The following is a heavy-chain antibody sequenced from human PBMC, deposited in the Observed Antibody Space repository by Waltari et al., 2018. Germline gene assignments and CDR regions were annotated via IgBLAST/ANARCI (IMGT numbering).Heavy chain of an antibody. D-gene: IGHD3-22*01. CDR3: AKGPDSSGYYSNWFDP. J-gene: IGHJ5*02. CDR2: IWSDETNK. Sequence: QVQLVESGGGVVQPGGSLRLSCAASGFPFSSHGILWVRQATGKGLEWVAFIWSDETNKHYADSVQGRFTISRDNSKNTVFLQMNSRRTEDTAVYYCAKGPDSSGYYSNWFDPWGQGILVTVSS. CDR1: GFPFSSHG. V-gene: IGHV3-30*02.